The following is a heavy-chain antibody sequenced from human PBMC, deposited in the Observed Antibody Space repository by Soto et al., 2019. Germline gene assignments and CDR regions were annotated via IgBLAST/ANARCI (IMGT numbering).Heavy chain of an antibody. CDR2: MNPNSGNT. CDR1: GYTFTSCD. J-gene: IGHJ6*02. Sequence: ASVKVSCKASGYTFTSCDINWVRQATGQGLEWMGWMNPNSGNTGYAQKFQGRVTMTRYTSINTAYMELSNLRSEDTAVYYCAREMDYYGMDVWGQGTTVTVSS. V-gene: IGHV1-8*01. CDR3: AREMDYYGMDV.